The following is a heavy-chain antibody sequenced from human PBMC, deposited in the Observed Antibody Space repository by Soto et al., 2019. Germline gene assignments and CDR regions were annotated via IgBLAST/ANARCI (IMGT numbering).Heavy chain of an antibody. CDR2: VYATGTS. CDR1: GGSMSKFY. V-gene: IGHV4-4*07. D-gene: IGHD4-17*01. CDR3: VRDGSKTLRDCFDP. J-gene: IGHJ5*02. Sequence: SDPLSLTCSVSGGSMSKFYWSWIRKTAGKGLEWMGRVYATGTSDYNPSLRSRIAMSVDISKKTFSLRLRSVTAADTGVYYCVRDGSKTLRDCFDPWGQGILVTVS.